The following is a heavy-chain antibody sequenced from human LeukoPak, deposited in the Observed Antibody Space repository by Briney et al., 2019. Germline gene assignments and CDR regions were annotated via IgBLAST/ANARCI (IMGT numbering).Heavy chain of an antibody. CDR2: IDWNGGST. Sequence: GGSLRLSCAASGFTFDDYGMSWVRQAPGKGLEWVSGIDWNGGSTGYADSVKGRFTISRDNAKNSLYLQMNSLRAEDTALYYCAREGEYYDSKPSFFDYWGQGTLVTVSS. V-gene: IGHV3-20*04. J-gene: IGHJ4*02. CDR1: GFTFDDYG. D-gene: IGHD3-22*01. CDR3: AREGEYYDSKPSFFDY.